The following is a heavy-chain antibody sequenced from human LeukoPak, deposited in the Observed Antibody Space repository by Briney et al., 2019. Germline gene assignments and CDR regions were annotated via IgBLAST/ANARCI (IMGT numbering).Heavy chain of an antibody. CDR3: ARVLSGSNFDY. J-gene: IGHJ4*02. CDR1: GGSISSYY. D-gene: IGHD3-22*01. Sequence: SETLSLTCTVSGGSISSYYWSWIRQPPGKGLEWIGYIYYSGSTNYNPSLKSRVTISVDQPKNQFSLKLSSVTAADTAVYYCARVLSGSNFDYWGQGTLVTVSS. CDR2: IYYSGST. V-gene: IGHV4-59*12.